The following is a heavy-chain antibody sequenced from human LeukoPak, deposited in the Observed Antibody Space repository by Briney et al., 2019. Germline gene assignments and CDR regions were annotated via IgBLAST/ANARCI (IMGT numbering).Heavy chain of an antibody. Sequence: GGSLRLSCAASGFTFSSYSMNWVRQAPGKGLEWVSSISSSGGTMDYADSVKGRFTVSRDNGKKLVHLQLNSLRAEDTAVYFCARIPHPDYADAQWGQGTLVIVSS. D-gene: IGHD4-17*01. CDR3: ARIPHPDYADAQ. V-gene: IGHV3-48*04. CDR1: GFTFSSYS. J-gene: IGHJ4*02. CDR2: ISSSGGTM.